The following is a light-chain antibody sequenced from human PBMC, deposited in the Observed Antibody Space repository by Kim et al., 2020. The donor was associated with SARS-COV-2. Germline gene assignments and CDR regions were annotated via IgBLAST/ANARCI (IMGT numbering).Light chain of an antibody. Sequence: PGERAAPSCRASQSVSSSYVAWYQQRPGQAPRLLIYAASRRDTGVPDRFSGSGSGTDFTLTISRLEPEDFAVYYCQQYGSSAVYTFGQGTKLEIK. CDR2: AAS. CDR3: QQYGSSAVYT. J-gene: IGKJ2*01. V-gene: IGKV3-20*01. CDR1: QSVSSSY.